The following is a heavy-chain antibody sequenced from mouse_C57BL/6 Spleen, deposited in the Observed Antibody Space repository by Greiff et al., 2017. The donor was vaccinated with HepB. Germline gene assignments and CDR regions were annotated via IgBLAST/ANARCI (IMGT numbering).Heavy chain of an antibody. V-gene: IGHV5-4*01. Sequence: EVKVVESGGGLVKPGGSLKLSCAASGFTFSSYAMSWVRQTPEKRLEWVATISDGGSYTYYPDNVKGRFTISRDNAKNNLYLQMSHLKSEDTAMYYCARDYYSNYVGAMDYWGQGTSVTVSS. D-gene: IGHD2-5*01. J-gene: IGHJ4*01. CDR3: ARDYYSNYVGAMDY. CDR2: ISDGGSYT. CDR1: GFTFSSYA.